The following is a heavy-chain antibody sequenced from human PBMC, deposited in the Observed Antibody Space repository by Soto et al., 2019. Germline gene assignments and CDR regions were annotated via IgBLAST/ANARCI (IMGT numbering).Heavy chain of an antibody. D-gene: IGHD2-2*01. J-gene: IGHJ6*03. CDR1: GGSFSGYY. CDR2: INHSGST. Sequence: QVQLQQWGAGLLKPSETLSLTCAVYGGSFSGYYWSWIRQPPGKGLEWIGEINHSGSTNYNASLKSRVTISVDTSKNQFSLKLSSVTAADTAVYYCARGERIVVVPAAIYYYYMDVWGKGTTVTVSS. CDR3: ARGERIVVVPAAIYYYYMDV. V-gene: IGHV4-34*01.